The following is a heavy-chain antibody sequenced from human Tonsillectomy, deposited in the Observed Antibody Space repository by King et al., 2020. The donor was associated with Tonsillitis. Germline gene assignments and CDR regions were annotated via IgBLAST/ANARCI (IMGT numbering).Heavy chain of an antibody. Sequence: VQLVESGGGLVKPGGSLRISCAASGFTFRDYYMTWIRQAPGKGLEWISYISDSSTYTDYADSVKGRFTISRDNAKNLLYLQMNNLRTEDTAVYFCTRATGLVVATTVTDYWGQGTLVTVSS. CDR2: ISDSSTYT. V-gene: IGHV3-11*06. D-gene: IGHD2-15*01. CDR1: GFTFRDYY. J-gene: IGHJ4*02. CDR3: TRATGLVVATTVTDY.